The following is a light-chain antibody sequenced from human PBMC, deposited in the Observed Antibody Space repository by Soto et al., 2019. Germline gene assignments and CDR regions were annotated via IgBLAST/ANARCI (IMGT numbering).Light chain of an antibody. CDR1: QSVSGSY. Sequence: EIVLTQSPGTLSLSPGERATLSCRASQSVSGSYLAWYQQKPGKSPRLLIYGSSDRPTGIPDRFSGSGSGTDFTITISRVETEDFAVYYCQQYRSSPPYTFGQGTKLEIK. CDR3: QQYRSSPPYT. J-gene: IGKJ2*01. CDR2: GSS. V-gene: IGKV3-20*01.